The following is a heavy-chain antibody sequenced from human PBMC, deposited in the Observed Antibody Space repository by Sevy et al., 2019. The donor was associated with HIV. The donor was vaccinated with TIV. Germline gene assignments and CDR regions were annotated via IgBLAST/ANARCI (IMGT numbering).Heavy chain of an antibody. Sequence: GGSLRLSCVTSGFTFDDHGMHGVREIPGKGLEWVSGVSWNGRSLGYADTVKGRFIISRDNAKKSVSLQMNSLRTEDTALYYCARDAGTGGSYMGYYFGMDVWGQGITVTVSS. CDR3: ARDAGTGGSYMGYYFGMDV. CDR2: VSWNGRSL. V-gene: IGHV3-9*01. D-gene: IGHD3-10*01. J-gene: IGHJ6*02. CDR1: GFTFDDHG.